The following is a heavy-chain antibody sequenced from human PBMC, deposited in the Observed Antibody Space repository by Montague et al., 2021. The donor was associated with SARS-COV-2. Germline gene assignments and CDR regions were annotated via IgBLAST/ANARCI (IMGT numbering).Heavy chain of an antibody. V-gene: IGHV4-38-2*02. D-gene: IGHD2-15*01. CDR2: IHDTGTT. CDR1: GYSISSGYY. J-gene: IGHJ3*02. Sequence: SETLSLTCTVSGYSISSGYYWAWIRQPPGKGLEWIGSIHDTGTTXCNPPLNSRVTISLDTSNNQFSLQVDSVPAADTAMYYCARDWAGGLHNVFEIWGQGTMVSVSA. CDR3: ARDWAGGLHNVFEI.